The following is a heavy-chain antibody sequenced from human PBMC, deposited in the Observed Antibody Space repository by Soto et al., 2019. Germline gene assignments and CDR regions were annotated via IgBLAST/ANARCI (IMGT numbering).Heavy chain of an antibody. D-gene: IGHD1-26*01. CDR3: ARVVGATSRGGGRAFDI. Sequence: RGLEWLGRTYYRSKWYNDYAVSVKSRITINPDTSKNQFSLQLNSVTPEDTAVYYCARVVGATSRGGGRAFDIWGQGTMVTVSS. V-gene: IGHV6-1*01. J-gene: IGHJ3*02. CDR2: TYYRSKWYN.